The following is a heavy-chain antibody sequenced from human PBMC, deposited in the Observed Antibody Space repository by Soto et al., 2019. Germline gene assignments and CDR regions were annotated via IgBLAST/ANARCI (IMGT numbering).Heavy chain of an antibody. Sequence: QVQLQQWGAGLLKPSETLSLTCAVYGGSFSGYYWTWIRQPPGTGLEWIGEINHSGSTNYHPSLNRRVTISVDPSKNQFSLKLTSVIAADTAVYYCARDKITGLFDYWGQGTLVTVSS. CDR1: GGSFSGYY. CDR3: ARDKITGLFDY. V-gene: IGHV4-34*01. J-gene: IGHJ4*02. CDR2: INHSGST. D-gene: IGHD2-8*02.